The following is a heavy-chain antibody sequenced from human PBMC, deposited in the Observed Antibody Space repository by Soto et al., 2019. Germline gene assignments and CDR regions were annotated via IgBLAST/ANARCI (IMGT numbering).Heavy chain of an antibody. CDR3: ARGRGYSYGYVFDY. J-gene: IGHJ4*02. Sequence: ASVKVSCKASGYTFSDYYIHWVRQAPGQGLEWMGWMNPNSGNTGYAQKFQGRVTMTRNTSISTAYMELSSLRSEDTAVYYCARGRGYSYGYVFDYWGQGTLVTVSS. CDR1: GYTFSDYY. V-gene: IGHV1-8*02. D-gene: IGHD5-18*01. CDR2: MNPNSGNT.